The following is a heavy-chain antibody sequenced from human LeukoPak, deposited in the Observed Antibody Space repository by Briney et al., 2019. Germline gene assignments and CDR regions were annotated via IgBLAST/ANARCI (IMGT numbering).Heavy chain of an antibody. V-gene: IGHV3-23*01. J-gene: IGHJ4*02. CDR3: AKGYSYATRPFWDY. Sequence: PGGSLRLSCAASGFTFSSYAMSWVRQAPGKGLEWVSAISGSGGSTYYADSVKGRCTISRDNSKNTLYLQMNSLRAEDTAVYYCAKGYSYATRPFWDYWGQGTLVTVSS. D-gene: IGHD5-18*01. CDR1: GFTFSSYA. CDR2: ISGSGGST.